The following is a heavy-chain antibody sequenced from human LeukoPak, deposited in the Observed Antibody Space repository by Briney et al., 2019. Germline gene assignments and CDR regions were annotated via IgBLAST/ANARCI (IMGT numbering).Heavy chain of an antibody. Sequence: SSETLSLTCSVSGGSISSDDYYWSWIRQPPGKGLEWIGYIHYSGSTYHNPSLKSRVTISEDTSKNQFSLRLSSVTAADTAVYYCARDGDPLQQLVLNWFDPWGQGTLVTVSS. CDR1: GGSISSDDYY. V-gene: IGHV4-30-4*01. D-gene: IGHD6-13*01. J-gene: IGHJ5*02. CDR2: IHYSGST. CDR3: ARDGDPLQQLVLNWFDP.